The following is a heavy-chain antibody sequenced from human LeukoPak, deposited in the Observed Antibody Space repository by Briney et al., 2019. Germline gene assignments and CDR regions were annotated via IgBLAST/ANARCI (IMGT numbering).Heavy chain of an antibody. J-gene: IGHJ4*02. CDR3: AKDLGDNWNDGYCDY. V-gene: IGHV3-21*04. Sequence: GGSLRLSCAASGFTFSSYNMNWVRQAPGKGLEWVSSITSSSSYIYYADSVKGRFTISGDNSKNTLYLQMNSLRAEDTAVYYCAKDLGDNWNDGYCDYWGQGTLVTVSS. D-gene: IGHD1-20*01. CDR1: GFTFSSYN. CDR2: ITSSSSYI.